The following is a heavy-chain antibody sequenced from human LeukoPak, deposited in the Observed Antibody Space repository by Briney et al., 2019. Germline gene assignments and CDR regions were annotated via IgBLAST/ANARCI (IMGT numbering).Heavy chain of an antibody. CDR1: GFTFSSYG. J-gene: IGHJ4*02. CDR3: AREGLDSSGYPFDY. D-gene: IGHD3-22*01. V-gene: IGHV3-30*02. CDR2: IRYDGSNK. Sequence: AGGSLRLSCAASGFTFSSYGMHWVRQAPGKGLEWVAFIRYDGSNKYYADSVKGRFTISRDNSKNTLYLQMNSLRAEDTAVYYCAREGLDSSGYPFDYWGQGTLVTVSS.